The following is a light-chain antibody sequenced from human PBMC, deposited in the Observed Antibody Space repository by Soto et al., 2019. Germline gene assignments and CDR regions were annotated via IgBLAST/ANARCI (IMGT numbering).Light chain of an antibody. CDR1: QSVSSTY. Sequence: EIVLTQSPGTLSLSPGETATLSCRASQSVSSTYLAWYQKKPGQAPRLLIYGASSRATGIPDRFSGSGSGTDFTLTISRLGPEDFAMYYCQQYGASPLMYTFGQGTRLEIK. J-gene: IGKJ2*01. CDR2: GAS. V-gene: IGKV3-20*01. CDR3: QQYGASPLMYT.